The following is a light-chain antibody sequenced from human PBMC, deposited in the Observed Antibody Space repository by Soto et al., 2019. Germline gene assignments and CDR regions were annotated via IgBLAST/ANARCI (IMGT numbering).Light chain of an antibody. V-gene: IGKV3-15*01. CDR3: QQYNDWPET. Sequence: ILMTQSPATLSVSPGERATLSCRASQSVSSDLAWYQQKPGQAPRLLIYDASTRATGVPARFSGSGSGTEFTLTISSLQSEDFAVYSCQQYNDWPETFGQGTKLEIK. CDR2: DAS. J-gene: IGKJ2*01. CDR1: QSVSSD.